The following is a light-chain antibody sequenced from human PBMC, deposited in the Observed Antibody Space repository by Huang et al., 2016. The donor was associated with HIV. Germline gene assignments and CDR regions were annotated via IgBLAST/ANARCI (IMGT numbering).Light chain of an antibody. V-gene: IGKV1-8*01. CDR2: AAS. J-gene: IGKJ5*01. CDR1: QDVSNY. Sequence: AIRITQSPSSLSASTGDRVTITCRATQDVSNYLAWYQQKAGEAPKLLIYAASTLHIAVPSRVSGSGSGTDFTLTISCLQSEDVATYYCHQYYDYPHTFGQGTRLEI. CDR3: HQYYDYPHT.